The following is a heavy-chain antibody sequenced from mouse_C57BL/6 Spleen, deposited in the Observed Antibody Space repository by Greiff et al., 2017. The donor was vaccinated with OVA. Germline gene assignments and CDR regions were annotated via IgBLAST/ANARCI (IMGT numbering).Heavy chain of an antibody. CDR2: IWSGGST. CDR3: AINWDEGAY. CDR1: GFSLTSYG. Sequence: VMLVESGPGLVQPSQSLSIPCTVSGFSLTSYGVHWVRQSPGKGLEWLGVIWSGGSTDYHAAFISRLSISKDNSKSQVFFQMNSLQADDTAIYYCAINWDEGAYWGQGTLVTVSA. J-gene: IGHJ3*01. D-gene: IGHD4-1*01. V-gene: IGHV2-2*01.